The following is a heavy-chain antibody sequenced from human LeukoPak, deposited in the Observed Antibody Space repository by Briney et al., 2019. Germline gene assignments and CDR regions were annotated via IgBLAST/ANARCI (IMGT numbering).Heavy chain of an antibody. CDR2: INHSGST. D-gene: IGHD3-22*01. V-gene: IGHV4-34*01. CDR1: GGSFSDFY. J-gene: IGHJ4*02. CDR3: VTYYFDSSGPKKNY. Sequence: SETLSLTCAVYGGSFSDFYWSWIRQPPGKGLEWIGEINHSGSTKHNPSLKSRVNISVDTSKNQFSLKLSSVTAADTAVYYCVTYYFDSSGPKKNYWGQGTLVTVSS.